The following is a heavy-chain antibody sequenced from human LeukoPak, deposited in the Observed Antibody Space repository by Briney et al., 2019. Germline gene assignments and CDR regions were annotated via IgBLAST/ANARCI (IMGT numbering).Heavy chain of an antibody. V-gene: IGHV3-11*03. CDR2: ISTTTYT. CDR3: AKRFRYNGAWTYGMDV. D-gene: IGHD5-12*01. Sequence: PGGSPRLSCAASGFSFSDSYMSWIRQAPGKGLEWVSYISTTTYTIYADPVKGRFTISRDNAKNSVYLQMNSLTAADTAVYYCAKRFRYNGAWTYGMDVWGHGTAVSVSS. J-gene: IGHJ6*02. CDR1: GFSFSDSY.